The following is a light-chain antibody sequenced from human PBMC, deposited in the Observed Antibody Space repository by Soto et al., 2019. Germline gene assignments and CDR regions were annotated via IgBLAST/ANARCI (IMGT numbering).Light chain of an antibody. CDR3: SAWDDSLSGPV. V-gene: IGLV1-44*01. Sequence: QSVLTQPPSASGTPGQRVTISCSGSGSNIGSNTVNWYQHLPGTAPQLIIYSNNQRPSGVPDRFSGSKSGTSASLAISGLQSDDEADYYCSAWDDSLSGPVFGGGTQLTVL. CDR1: GSNIGSNT. J-gene: IGLJ7*01. CDR2: SNN.